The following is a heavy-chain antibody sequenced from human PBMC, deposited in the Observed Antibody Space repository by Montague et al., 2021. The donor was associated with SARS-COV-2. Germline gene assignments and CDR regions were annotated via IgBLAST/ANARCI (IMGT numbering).Heavy chain of an antibody. D-gene: IGHD6-6*01. Sequence: SETLSLTCAVYGGSLSGDHWSWIRQPPGEGLEWIGEVNHSEHTXXXVSXXXRVTMSVDTSKSQFSLKVRSVTAADTAVYYCARGPVDVAARLRYYFDQWGQGTLVTVSS. CDR1: GGSLSGDH. CDR2: VNHSEHT. V-gene: IGHV4-34*01. CDR3: ARGPVDVAARLRYYFDQ. J-gene: IGHJ4*02.